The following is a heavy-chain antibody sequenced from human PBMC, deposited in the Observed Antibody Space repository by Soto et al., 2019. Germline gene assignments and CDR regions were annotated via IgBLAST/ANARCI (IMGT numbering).Heavy chain of an antibody. J-gene: IGHJ4*02. D-gene: IGHD1-7*01. CDR1: GGSFTSNNW. Sequence: TLSPTCAVSGGSFTSNNWWTWVRQPPGQGLEWIGEIYRTGSTNYNPSLKSRVTISLDKSENQFSLKVTSLTAADTAVYYCASRDPGTSVDYWGQGTLVTVSS. CDR2: IYRTGST. V-gene: IGHV4-4*02. CDR3: ASRDPGTSVDY.